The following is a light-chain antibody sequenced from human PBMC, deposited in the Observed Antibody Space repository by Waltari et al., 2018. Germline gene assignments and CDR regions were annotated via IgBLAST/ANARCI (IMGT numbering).Light chain of an antibody. J-gene: IGKJ3*01. CDR2: TAS. CDR3: QQDYTTPFT. Sequence: IQMTQSPSSLSASVGDRVTVTCRASQVINKELSWYQQKPGKAPTLLIYTASSLQTGVSSRFSGSGSGTDFTLTISSLQPEDFATYYCQQDYTTPFTFGPGTKLDIK. CDR1: QVINKE. V-gene: IGKV1-6*02.